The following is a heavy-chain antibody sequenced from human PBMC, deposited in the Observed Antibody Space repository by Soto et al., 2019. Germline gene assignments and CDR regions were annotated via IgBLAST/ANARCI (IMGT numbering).Heavy chain of an antibody. CDR2: ISKSGSII. D-gene: IGHD3-16*01. Sequence: GGSLRLSCAASGFTFSDYYMSWLRQPPGKGLEWVSYISKSGSIIHFADSVKGRFAISRDNAKNTLYLQMSSLRAEDTALYYCARDLSPYSDYYDESTSETWFAPWGQGXLGTVS. V-gene: IGHV3-11*01. CDR1: GFTFSDYY. J-gene: IGHJ5*02. CDR3: ARDLSPYSDYYDESTSETWFAP.